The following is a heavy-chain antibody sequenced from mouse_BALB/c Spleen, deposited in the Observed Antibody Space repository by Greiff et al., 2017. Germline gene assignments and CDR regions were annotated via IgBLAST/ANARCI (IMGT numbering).Heavy chain of an antibody. Sequence: VMLVESGPGLVAPSQSLSITCTVSGFSLTSYGVHWVRQPPGKGLEWLGVIWAGGSTNYNSALMSRLSISKDNSKSQVFLKMNSLQTDDTAMYYCARDRDYDGSSWFAYWGQGTLVTVSA. V-gene: IGHV2-9*02. CDR1: GFSLTSYG. CDR2: IWAGGST. D-gene: IGHD2-4*01. J-gene: IGHJ3*01. CDR3: ARDRDYDGSSWFAY.